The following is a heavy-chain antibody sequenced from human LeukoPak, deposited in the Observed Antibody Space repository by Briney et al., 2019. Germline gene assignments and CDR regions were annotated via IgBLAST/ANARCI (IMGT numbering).Heavy chain of an antibody. CDR3: ARGPVLLWFGERRFDP. Sequence: PGRSLRLSCAASGFTFSSYGMHWIRQPPGKGLEWIGEINHSGSTNYNPSLKSRVTISVDTSKNQFPLKLSSVTAADTAVYYCARGPVLLWFGERRFDPWGQGTLVTVSS. D-gene: IGHD3-10*01. J-gene: IGHJ5*02. V-gene: IGHV4-34*01. CDR1: GFTFSSYG. CDR2: INHSGST.